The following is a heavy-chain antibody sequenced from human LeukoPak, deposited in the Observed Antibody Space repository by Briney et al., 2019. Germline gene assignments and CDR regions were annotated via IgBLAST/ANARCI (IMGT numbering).Heavy chain of an antibody. Sequence: SVKVSCKASGGTFSSYAISWVRQAPGQGLEWVGRIIPIFGTANYAQKFQGRVTITTDESTSTAYMELSSLRSEDTAVYYCAREGDSITMMSPPDYWGQGTLVTVSS. CDR1: GGTFSSYA. V-gene: IGHV1-69*05. CDR2: IIPIFGTA. D-gene: IGHD3-22*01. J-gene: IGHJ4*02. CDR3: AREGDSITMMSPPDY.